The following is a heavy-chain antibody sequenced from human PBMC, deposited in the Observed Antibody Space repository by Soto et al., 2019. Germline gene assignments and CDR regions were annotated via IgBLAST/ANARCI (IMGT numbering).Heavy chain of an antibody. D-gene: IGHD1-26*01. CDR1: GFIFENFG. J-gene: IGHJ5*02. Sequence: LRLSCAASGFIFENFGMSWVRQAPGKGLEWSSSISGSGFKKYYADSVKGRFTISRDNSKSTVYLELNNLSAEDTAVYHCAKNQGVELVPLATVDWFDPWGQGSVVTVSS. CDR2: ISGSGFKK. V-gene: IGHV3-23*01. CDR3: AKNQGVELVPLATVDWFDP.